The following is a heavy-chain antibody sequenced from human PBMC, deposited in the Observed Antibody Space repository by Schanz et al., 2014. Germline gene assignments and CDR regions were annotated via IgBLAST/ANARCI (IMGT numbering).Heavy chain of an antibody. CDR1: GFAFSSYG. CDR2: IGVDGTTT. V-gene: IGHV3-23*04. CDR3: ARPPHDSSGYYPFDY. J-gene: IGHJ4*02. Sequence: EVQLVESGGGLVQPGGSLRLSCLASGFAFSSYGMNWLRQAPGKGLEWVSVIGVDGTTTYYADSVKGRFTISRDNSKNTLYLQMNSLRAEDTAVYYCARPPHDSSGYYPFDYWGQGTLVTVSS. D-gene: IGHD3-22*01.